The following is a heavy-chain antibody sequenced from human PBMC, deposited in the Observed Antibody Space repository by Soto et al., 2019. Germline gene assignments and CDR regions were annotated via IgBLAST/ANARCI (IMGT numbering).Heavy chain of an antibody. CDR1: GGSISSTNW. J-gene: IGHJ4*02. D-gene: IGHD7-27*01. CDR3: AKNWNWGSLVH. Sequence: SETLSLTCAVSGGSISSTNWWTWVRQPPGKGLEWIGVIYYGGSPNYSPSLKSRVTISVDTPKNQFSLKLSSVTAADTAVYYCAKNWNWGSLVHWGQGTLVTVSS. CDR2: IYYGGSP. V-gene: IGHV4-4*02.